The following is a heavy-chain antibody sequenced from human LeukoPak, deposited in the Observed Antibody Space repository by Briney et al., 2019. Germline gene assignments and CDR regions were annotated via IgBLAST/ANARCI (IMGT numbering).Heavy chain of an antibody. J-gene: IGHJ4*02. V-gene: IGHV1-69*04. Sequence: SVKVSCKASGYTFTSYGISWVRQAPGQGLEWMGRIIPILGIANYAQKFQGRVTITADKSTSTAYMELSSLRSEDTAVYYCARGSASFGELLNFDYWGQGTLVTVSS. D-gene: IGHD3-10*01. CDR2: IIPILGIA. CDR1: GYTFTSYG. CDR3: ARGSASFGELLNFDY.